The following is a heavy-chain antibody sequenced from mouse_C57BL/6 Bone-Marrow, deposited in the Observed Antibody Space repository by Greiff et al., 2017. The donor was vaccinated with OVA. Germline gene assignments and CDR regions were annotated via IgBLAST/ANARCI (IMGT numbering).Heavy chain of an antibody. J-gene: IGHJ2*01. Sequence: QVQLQQPGAELVKPGASVKMSCKASGYTFTSYWITWVKQRPGQGLEWIGDIYPGSGSTNYNEKFKSTATLTVDTSSSTAYMQLSSLTSEDSAVYYGARGGGYDVAYYFDYWGQGTTLTVSS. D-gene: IGHD2-2*01. CDR3: ARGGGYDVAYYFDY. V-gene: IGHV1-55*01. CDR1: GYTFTSYW. CDR2: IYPGSGST.